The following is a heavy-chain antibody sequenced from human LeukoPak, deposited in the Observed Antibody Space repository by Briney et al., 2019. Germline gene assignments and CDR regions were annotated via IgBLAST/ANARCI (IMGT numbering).Heavy chain of an antibody. CDR2: VYTSGST. Sequence: SETLSLTCTVSGGSISSGSYYWSWIRQPAGKGLEWIGRVYTSGSTNYNPSLKSRVTISVDTSKNQFSLKLSSVTAADTAVYYCAREGARYSGYDSWGQGTLVTVSS. CDR1: GGSISSGSYY. D-gene: IGHD5-12*01. J-gene: IGHJ4*02. V-gene: IGHV4-61*02. CDR3: AREGARYSGYDS.